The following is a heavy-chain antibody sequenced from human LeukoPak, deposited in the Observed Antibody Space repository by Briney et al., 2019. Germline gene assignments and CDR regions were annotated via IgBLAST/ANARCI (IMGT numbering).Heavy chain of an antibody. CDR2: ISGSGDNT. V-gene: IGHV3-23*01. CDR1: GFGFRSLA. CDR3: AKRSGYTTGWFFDF. D-gene: IGHD6-19*01. Sequence: GGSLRLSCEANGFGFRSLAMSWVRQPPGMGKEWVSSISGSGDNTYYAESVKGRFTISRDNSKNTLFLQMNSLRAEDTAVFYCAKRSGYTTGWFFDFWGQGTLVTVSS. J-gene: IGHJ4*02.